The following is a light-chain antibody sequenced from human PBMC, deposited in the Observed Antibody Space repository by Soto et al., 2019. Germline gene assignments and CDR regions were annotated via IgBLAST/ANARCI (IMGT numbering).Light chain of an antibody. CDR1: LSVSSSY. CDR3: QQYGSSRT. J-gene: IGKJ1*01. CDR2: GAA. V-gene: IGKV3-20*01. Sequence: EIFLSQSPFTLSLFPFVIATLSSMASLSVSSSYLARCQQKPGQAPRLLIYGAASRATGIPDRFSGSGSGTDFTLTISRLEPEDFAVYYCQQYGSSRTFGQGTKVDIK.